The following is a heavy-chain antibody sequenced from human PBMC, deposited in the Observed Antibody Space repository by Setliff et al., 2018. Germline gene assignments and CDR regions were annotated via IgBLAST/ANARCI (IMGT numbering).Heavy chain of an antibody. D-gene: IGHD3-3*01. Sequence: GGSLRLSCAASGFTFSSYAMSWVRQAPGKGLEWVSGISGSGGSTYHADSVKGRFTISRDNSKNTLYLQMNSLRAEDTAVYYCARDRITIFGVVIPFDYWGQGTLVTVSS. CDR2: ISGSGGST. CDR1: GFTFSSYA. CDR3: ARDRITIFGVVIPFDY. J-gene: IGHJ4*02. V-gene: IGHV3-23*01.